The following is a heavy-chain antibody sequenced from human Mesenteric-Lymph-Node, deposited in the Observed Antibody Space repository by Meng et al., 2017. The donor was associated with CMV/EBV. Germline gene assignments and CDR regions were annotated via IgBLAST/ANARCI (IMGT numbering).Heavy chain of an antibody. CDR3: ARDLTGDSGHDY. V-gene: IGHV3-7*01. D-gene: IGHD7-27*01. Sequence: GESLKISCAASGFTFTDYWMSWVRQAPGKGLEWVANIKKDGSEEYYVDSVKGRFTISRDNAKNSLYLQMNSLRAEDTAVYYCARDLTGDSGHDYWGQGTLVTVSS. J-gene: IGHJ4*02. CDR1: GFTFTDYW. CDR2: IKKDGSEE.